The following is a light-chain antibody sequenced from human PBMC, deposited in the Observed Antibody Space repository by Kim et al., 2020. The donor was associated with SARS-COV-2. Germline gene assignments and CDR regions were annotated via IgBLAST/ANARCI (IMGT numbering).Light chain of an antibody. V-gene: IGKV1-9*01. CDR3: QQLNSCHRT. J-gene: IGKJ1*01. Sequence: DIQLTQSPSFLSASVGDRVTITCRASQGISSYLAWYQQKPGKAPKLLIYAASTLQSGVPSRFSGSGSGTEFTLTISSLQPDDFATYYCQQLNSCHRTFGQGTKVDIK. CDR1: QGISSY. CDR2: AAS.